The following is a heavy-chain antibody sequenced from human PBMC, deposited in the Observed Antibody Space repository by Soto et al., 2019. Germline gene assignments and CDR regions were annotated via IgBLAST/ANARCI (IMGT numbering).Heavy chain of an antibody. J-gene: IGHJ4*02. CDR1: GFTFSSYG. D-gene: IGHD1-26*01. CDR3: ARAPPRIVGATTAYFDY. V-gene: IGHV3-33*01. Sequence: SLRLSCAASGFTFSSYGMHWVRQAPGKGLEWVAVIWYDGSNKHYADSVKGRFTISRDNSKNTLYLQMNSLRAEDTAVYYCARAPPRIVGATTAYFDYWGQGTLVTVSS. CDR2: IWYDGSNK.